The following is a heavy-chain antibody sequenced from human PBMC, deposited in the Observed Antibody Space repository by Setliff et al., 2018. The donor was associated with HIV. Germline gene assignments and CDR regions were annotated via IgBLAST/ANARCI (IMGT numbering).Heavy chain of an antibody. CDR3: ARANSLLQYNEGWSPENPFNI. CDR2: ISGFNAKT. V-gene: IGHV1-18*04. D-gene: IGHD1-20*01. Sequence: ASVKVSCKASGYTFTNFYMHWVRQAPGQGPEWMGWISGFNAKTLYAPKFQDRVTLTTDTSTTTAHMELRSLRIDDTAIYYCARANSLLQYNEGWSPENPFNIWGQGTLVTVSS. J-gene: IGHJ4*03. CDR1: GYTFTNFY.